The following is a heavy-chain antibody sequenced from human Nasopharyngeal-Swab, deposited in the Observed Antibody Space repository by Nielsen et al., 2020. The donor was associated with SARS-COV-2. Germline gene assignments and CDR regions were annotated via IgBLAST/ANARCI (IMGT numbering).Heavy chain of an antibody. D-gene: IGHD1-26*01. V-gene: IGHV3-43*02. CDR2: ISGDGGST. CDR1: GFTFDDYA. CDR3: ALMAELSIVGAYYGMDV. J-gene: IGHJ6*02. Sequence: GGSLRLSCAASGFTFDDYAMHWVRQAPGKGLEWVSLISGDGGSTYYADSVKGRFTISRDNSKNSLYLQMNSLRTEDTALYYCALMAELSIVGAYYGMDVWSQGTTVTVSS.